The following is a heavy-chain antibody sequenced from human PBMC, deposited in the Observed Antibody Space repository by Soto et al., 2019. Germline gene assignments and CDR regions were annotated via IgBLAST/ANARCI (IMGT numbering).Heavy chain of an antibody. CDR3: AKNSGWFNT. V-gene: IGHV3-23*01. Sequence: PCGSLRLSCAASGFIFSTTDMSWVRQAPGKGLEWVSTIEGSGATTYYADSVKERFTISRDNSKNTVYLHMDSLTADDTAVYYCAKNSGWFNTWGQGTMVTVSA. CDR2: IEGSGATT. J-gene: IGHJ5*02. D-gene: IGHD3-10*01. CDR1: GFIFSTTD.